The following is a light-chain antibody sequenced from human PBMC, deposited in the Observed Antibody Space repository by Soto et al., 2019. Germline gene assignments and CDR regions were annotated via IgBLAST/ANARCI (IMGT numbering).Light chain of an antibody. V-gene: IGKV3-15*01. CDR3: QQYNNWHPKWT. Sequence: EIVMTQSPATLSVSPLERATVSCSAGQSVSSNLAWYQQKPGQAPRLLIYGASTRATGIPARFSGSGSGTEFTLTISSLQSEDFAVYYCQQYNNWHPKWTFGQGTKV. J-gene: IGKJ1*01. CDR2: GAS. CDR1: QSVSSN.